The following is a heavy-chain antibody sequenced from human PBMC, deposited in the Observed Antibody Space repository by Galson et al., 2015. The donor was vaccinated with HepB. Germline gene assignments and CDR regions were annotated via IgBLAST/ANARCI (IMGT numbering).Heavy chain of an antibody. Sequence: SLRLSCAASGFTFSNCAMHWVRQAPGRGLEWVAVIAYDESNIFYADSVKGRCTISRDNSKDTLYLQLNGLSGEDTAVYYCARGSVGPARRGGAFDIWGQGTVVAVSS. CDR2: IAYDESNI. CDR3: ARGSVGPARRGGAFDI. V-gene: IGHV3-30*04. CDR1: GFTFSNCA. D-gene: IGHD2-15*01. J-gene: IGHJ3*02.